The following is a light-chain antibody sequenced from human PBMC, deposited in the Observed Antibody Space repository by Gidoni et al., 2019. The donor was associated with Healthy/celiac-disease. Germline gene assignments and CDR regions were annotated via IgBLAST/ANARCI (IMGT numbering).Light chain of an antibody. CDR2: AAS. CDR3: LQHYNYPRT. V-gene: IGKV1-6*01. J-gene: IGKJ1*01. Sequence: AIPMTQSPSSLSASVGDRVTITCRASQGIRNDLGWFQQKPGKGPKVLIYAASSLQTGVPSRFSGSGSGTDFTLTISSLQPEDFATYYCLQHYNYPRTFGQXTKVEIK. CDR1: QGIRND.